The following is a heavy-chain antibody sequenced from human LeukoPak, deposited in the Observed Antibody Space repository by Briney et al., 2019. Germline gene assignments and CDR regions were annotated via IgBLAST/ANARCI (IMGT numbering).Heavy chain of an antibody. J-gene: IGHJ4*02. Sequence: PGGSLRLSCAASGFTFSDYYMSWIRQAPGKGLEWVSSISSSSSYIYYADSVKGRFTISRDNAKNSLYLQMNSLRAEDTAVYYCARETYCTSTNCPIGDYFDYWGQGTLVTVSS. D-gene: IGHD2-2*01. CDR1: GFTFSDYY. CDR3: ARETYCTSTNCPIGDYFDY. V-gene: IGHV3-11*06. CDR2: ISSSSSYI.